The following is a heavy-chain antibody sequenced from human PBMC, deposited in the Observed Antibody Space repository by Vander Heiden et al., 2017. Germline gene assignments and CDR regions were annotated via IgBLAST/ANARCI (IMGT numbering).Heavy chain of an antibody. D-gene: IGHD6-19*01. CDR1: VFTFRNYW. Sequence: EVQLVESGGGLVQPGGSLRLSCAASVFTFRNYWLHWFRQAPGKGLVWVSRIDTDGSNINYAESVKGRFTISRDNAKNTLYLQMNSLRAEDTAVYYCVRGRAGRAVAPFDDYWGQGTLVTVSS. J-gene: IGHJ4*02. CDR3: VRGRAGRAVAPFDDY. CDR2: IDTDGSNI. V-gene: IGHV3-74*01.